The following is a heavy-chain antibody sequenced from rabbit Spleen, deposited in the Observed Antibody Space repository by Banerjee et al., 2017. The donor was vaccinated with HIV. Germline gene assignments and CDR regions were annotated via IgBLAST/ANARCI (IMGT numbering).Heavy chain of an antibody. Sequence: QEQLVESGGGLVQPEGSLTLTCKASGFDFSSNAMCWVRQAPGKRPEWIACIAVGDGSTYSATWAKGRFTCSKTSSTTVTLQMTSLTVADTATYFCARDTGTSFSSYGMDLWGPGTLVTVS. CDR2: IAVGDGST. V-gene: IGHV1S47*01. D-gene: IGHD7-1*01. J-gene: IGHJ6*01. CDR1: GFDFSSNA. CDR3: ARDTGTSFSSYGMDL.